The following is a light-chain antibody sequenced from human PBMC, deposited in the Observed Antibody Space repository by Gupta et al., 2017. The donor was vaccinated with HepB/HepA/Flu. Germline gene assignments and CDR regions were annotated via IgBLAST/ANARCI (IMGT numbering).Light chain of an antibody. CDR2: LGS. V-gene: IGKV2-28*01. CDR1: QSLLHSNGYNY. Sequence: DIVMTQSPLSLPVTPGEPASMSCTSSQSLLHSNGYNYLDWYLQRPGQSPQHLIYLGSNRAPGVSDRFSGSGSGTNFTLRISRGEADDVGVYYCMHSLQARTFGEGTKVDIK. CDR3: MHSLQART. J-gene: IGKJ1*01.